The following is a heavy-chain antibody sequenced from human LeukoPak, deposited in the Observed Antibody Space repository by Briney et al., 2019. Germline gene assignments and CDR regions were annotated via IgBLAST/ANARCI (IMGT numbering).Heavy chain of an antibody. J-gene: IGHJ4*02. CDR3: ARVARFYSASGSYSDFDY. D-gene: IGHD3-10*01. V-gene: IGHV1-2*02. Sequence: ASVKVSCKASGYTFSGYYIHWVRQAPGQGLGWLGWINPNSGVTSYEHKFQGRVTMTRDTSISTVNMELTGLTSDDTAVYYCARVARFYSASGSYSDFDYWGQGTLVTVSS. CDR2: INPNSGVT. CDR1: GYTFSGYY.